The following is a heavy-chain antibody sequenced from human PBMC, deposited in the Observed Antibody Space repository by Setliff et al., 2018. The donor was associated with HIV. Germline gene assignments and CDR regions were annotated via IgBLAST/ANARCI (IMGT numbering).Heavy chain of an antibody. J-gene: IGHJ4*02. CDR2: ISPVFGTA. V-gene: IGHV1-69*13. CDR3: ARDFYDSSGYLNLGFDY. D-gene: IGHD3-22*01. Sequence: RASVKVSCKAVGGTFRSKAVSWVRQAPGQGLEWMGGISPVFGTANYAQKFQDRVTITVDESTNTAYMELNSLRSDDTAVYYCARDFYDSSGYLNLGFDYWGQGSLVTVSS. CDR1: GGTFRSKA.